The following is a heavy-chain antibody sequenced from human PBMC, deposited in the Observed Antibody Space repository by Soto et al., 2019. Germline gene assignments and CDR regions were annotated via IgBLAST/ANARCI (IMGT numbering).Heavy chain of an antibody. J-gene: IGHJ4*02. CDR3: ARDFKRYSSLPGPLEY. CDR1: GDSISSGDYY. Sequence: QVQLQESGPGLVQPSQTLSLTCTVSGDSISSGDYYWSWVRQSPGKGLEWIGCIYYSGTTYYNPSLETRLTMSVDTSKNQFSLRPSSVTAADTAMYFCARDFKRYSSLPGPLEYWGQGTLVTVSS. D-gene: IGHD6-6*01. V-gene: IGHV4-30-4*01. CDR2: IYYSGTT.